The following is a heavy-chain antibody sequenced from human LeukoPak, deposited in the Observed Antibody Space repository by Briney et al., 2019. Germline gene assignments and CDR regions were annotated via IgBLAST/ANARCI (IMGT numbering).Heavy chain of an antibody. CDR3: ATTGARMRRGAPGAFDI. V-gene: IGHV4-34*01. CDR1: GGSFSGYY. Sequence: PSETLSLTCAVYGGSFSGYYWSWIRQPPGKGLEWIGEINHSGSTNYNPSLKSRVTISVDTSKNQFSLKLSSVTAADTAVYYCATTGARMRRGAPGAFDIWGQGTMVTVSS. J-gene: IGHJ3*02. CDR2: INHSGST. D-gene: IGHD4-11*01.